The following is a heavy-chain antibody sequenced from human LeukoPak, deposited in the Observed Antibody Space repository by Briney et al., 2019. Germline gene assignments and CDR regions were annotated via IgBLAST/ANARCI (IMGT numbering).Heavy chain of an antibody. CDR3: ATIYGGNSGGY. D-gene: IGHD4-23*01. V-gene: IGHV5-51*01. Sequence: GEALKISCKASGYTFSGYWIGWGGQMPGKGLEWMGIIYPADSATRYSPSFQGQVTISVDKSISTAYLQWSSLTASDTASYYCATIYGGNSGGYWGQGTLVTVSS. CDR2: IYPADSAT. J-gene: IGHJ4*02. CDR1: GYTFSGYW.